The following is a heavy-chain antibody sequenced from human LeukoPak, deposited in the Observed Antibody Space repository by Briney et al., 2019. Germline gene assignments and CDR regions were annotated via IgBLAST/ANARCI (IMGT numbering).Heavy chain of an antibody. D-gene: IGHD1-26*01. CDR3: ARVGIVGGIGYFDS. V-gene: IGHV3-72*01. CDR1: GFTFSDHY. Sequence: PGGSLRLSCAASGFTFSDHYMDWVRQAPGKGLEWVGRTRNKANSYTTEYAASVKGRFTISRDDSKNSVYLQMNSLKTEDTAVYYCARVGIVGGIGYFDSGGQGTLVTVSS. J-gene: IGHJ4*02. CDR2: TRNKANSYTT.